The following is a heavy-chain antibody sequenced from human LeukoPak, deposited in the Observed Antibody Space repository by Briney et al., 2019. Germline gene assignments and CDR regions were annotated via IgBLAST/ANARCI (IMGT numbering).Heavy chain of an antibody. D-gene: IGHD6-6*01. V-gene: IGHV3-7*03. CDR1: GFTFSSYW. Sequence: GGSLRLSCAASGFTFSSYWMSWVRQAPGKGLKWVANINKDGGEKYYVDSVKGRITISRDNAKNSLYLQMNSLRADDTAVYYCASAGGDSRSPLPFYYWGQGTLVTVSS. CDR3: ASAGGDSRSPLPFYY. CDR2: INKDGGEK. J-gene: IGHJ4*02.